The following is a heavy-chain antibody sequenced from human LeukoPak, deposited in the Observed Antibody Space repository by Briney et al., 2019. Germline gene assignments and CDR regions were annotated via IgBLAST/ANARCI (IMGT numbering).Heavy chain of an antibody. Sequence: SETLSLTCTVSGGSISSSSYYWGWIRQPPGKGLEWIGSIYYGGNTYYNPSLMSRVTISVDTSKNQFSLKLSSVTAADTAVYFRSRRPVTSNWCDPWGQGNLVPVS. CDR3: SRRPVTSNWCDP. D-gene: IGHD4-17*01. CDR1: GGSISSSSYY. J-gene: IGHJ5*02. CDR2: IYYGGNT. V-gene: IGHV4-39*01.